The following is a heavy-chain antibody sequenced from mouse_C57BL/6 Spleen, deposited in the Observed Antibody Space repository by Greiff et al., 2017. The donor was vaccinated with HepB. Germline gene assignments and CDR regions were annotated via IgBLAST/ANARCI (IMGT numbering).Heavy chain of an antibody. CDR1: GYTFTSYW. D-gene: IGHD2-2*01. CDR2: IDPSDSYT. J-gene: IGHJ4*01. Sequence: QVQPQQPGAELVRPGTSVKLSCKASGYTFTSYWMHWVKQRPGQGLEWIGVIDPSDSYTNYNQKFKGKATLTVDTSSSTAYMQLSSLTSEDSAVYYCARSNYGYDVAAMDYWGQGTSVTVSS. V-gene: IGHV1-59*01. CDR3: ARSNYGYDVAAMDY.